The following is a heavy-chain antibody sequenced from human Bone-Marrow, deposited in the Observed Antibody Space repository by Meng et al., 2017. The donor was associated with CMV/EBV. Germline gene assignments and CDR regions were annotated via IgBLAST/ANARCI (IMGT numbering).Heavy chain of an antibody. J-gene: IGHJ4*02. Sequence: SETLSLNCTVSGGSISSSSYYWGWIRQPPGKGLEWIGSIYYSGSTYYNPSLKSRVTISVDTSKNQSTLKLSSVTAADPAVYYCARGWGLAPFDYWGQGTLVTVSS. CDR2: IYYSGST. V-gene: IGHV4-39*06. CDR3: ARGWGLAPFDY. CDR1: GGSISSSSYY. D-gene: IGHD3-16*01.